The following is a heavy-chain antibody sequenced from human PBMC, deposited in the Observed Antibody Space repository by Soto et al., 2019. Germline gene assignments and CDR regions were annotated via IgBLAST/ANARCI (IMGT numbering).Heavy chain of an antibody. D-gene: IGHD2-2*01. CDR1: GYTFTSYA. CDR3: ARDPTVVVPAATPGGDY. CDR2: INAGNGNT. V-gene: IGHV1-3*01. Sequence: ASVKVSCKASGYTFTSYAMHWVRQAPGQRLEWMGWINAGNGNTKYSQKFQGRVTITRDTSASTAYMELSSLRSEDTAVYYCARDPTVVVPAATPGGDYWGQGTLVTVS. J-gene: IGHJ4*02.